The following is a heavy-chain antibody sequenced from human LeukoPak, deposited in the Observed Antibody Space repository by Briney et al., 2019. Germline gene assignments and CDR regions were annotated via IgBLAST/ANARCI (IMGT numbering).Heavy chain of an antibody. CDR2: NIPIFGTA. CDR1: GGTFSSYA. D-gene: IGHD5-24*01. Sequence: GASVKVSCKASGGTFSSYAISWVRQAPGQGLEWMGGNIPIFGTANYAQKFQGRVTITADESTSTAYMELSSLRSEDTAVYYCARAPVEMATIRAYYYGMDVWGQGTVVTVSS. V-gene: IGHV1-69*13. CDR3: ARAPVEMATIRAYYYGMDV. J-gene: IGHJ6*02.